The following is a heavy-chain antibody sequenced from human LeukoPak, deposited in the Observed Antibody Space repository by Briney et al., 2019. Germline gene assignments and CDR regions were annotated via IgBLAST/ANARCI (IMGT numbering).Heavy chain of an antibody. D-gene: IGHD6-6*01. CDR3: ARAHSSSAWGVDY. CDR1: GGTFSSYA. CDR2: IIPILGIA. Sequence: SVKVSCKASGGTFSSYAISWVRQAPGQGLEWMGRIIPILGIANYAQKFQGRVTITADKSTSTAYMEPSSLRSEDTAVYYCARAHSSSAWGVDYWGQGTLVTVSS. J-gene: IGHJ4*02. V-gene: IGHV1-69*04.